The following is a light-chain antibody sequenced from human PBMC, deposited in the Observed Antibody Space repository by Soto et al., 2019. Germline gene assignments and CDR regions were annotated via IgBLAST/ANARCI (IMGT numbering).Light chain of an antibody. Sequence: DIQMTQSPSSLSASVGDRVTITCRASQSISNFINWYQHKPGKAPKLLILAASSLVSGVPSRFSGSGSGTDFTLTISSLQPEDVATYYCQDSYSAPRYTFGQGTKLEIK. CDR1: QSISNF. V-gene: IGKV1-39*01. J-gene: IGKJ2*01. CDR2: AAS. CDR3: QDSYSAPRYT.